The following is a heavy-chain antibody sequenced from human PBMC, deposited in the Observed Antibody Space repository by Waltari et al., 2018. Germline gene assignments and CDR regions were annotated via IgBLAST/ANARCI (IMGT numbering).Heavy chain of an antibody. Sequence: QVQLQESGPGLVKPSETLSLTCAVSGYSISSGYYWGWIRQPPGKGLEWIGSIYHSGSTYYNPSLKSRVIISVDTSKNQFSLKLSSVTAADTAVYYCARDQYYYGSGTGYWGQGTLVTVSS. J-gene: IGHJ4*02. CDR1: GYSISSGYY. CDR3: ARDQYYYGSGTGY. D-gene: IGHD3-10*01. V-gene: IGHV4-38-2*02. CDR2: IYHSGST.